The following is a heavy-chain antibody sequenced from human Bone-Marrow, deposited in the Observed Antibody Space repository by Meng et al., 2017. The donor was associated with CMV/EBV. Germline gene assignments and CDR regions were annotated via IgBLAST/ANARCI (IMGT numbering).Heavy chain of an antibody. CDR1: GYTFTGYY. CDR2: INPNSGGT. Sequence: ASVKVSCKASGYTFTGYYMHWVRQAPGQGLEWMGWINPNSGGTNYAQKFQGRVTMTRDTSISTAYMELSRLRSGDTAVYYCARGPRITIFGVVIISSRASGGMGVWGQGNTVPVSS. V-gene: IGHV1-2*02. CDR3: ARGPRITIFGVVIISSRASGGMGV. D-gene: IGHD3-3*01. J-gene: IGHJ6*02.